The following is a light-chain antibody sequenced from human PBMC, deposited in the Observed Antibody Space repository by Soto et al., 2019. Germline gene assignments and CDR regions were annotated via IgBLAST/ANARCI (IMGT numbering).Light chain of an antibody. CDR3: QQYNNWPPKQYT. CDR1: QSVSSN. J-gene: IGKJ2*01. V-gene: IGKV3-15*01. CDR2: GAS. Sequence: EIVMTQSPATLSVSPGERATLSCRASQSVSSNLAWYQHKPGQAPRLLIYGASTRATGIPARFSASGSGTEFSLTIGSLQSEDFAVYYCQQYNNWPPKQYTFGQGTKLEIK.